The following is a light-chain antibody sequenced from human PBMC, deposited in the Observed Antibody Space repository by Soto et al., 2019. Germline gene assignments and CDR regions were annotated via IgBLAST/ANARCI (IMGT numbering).Light chain of an antibody. CDR2: GAS. J-gene: IGKJ1*01. CDR3: QQYRK. CDR1: PSVSGSN. Sequence: IVLTHSPGTLSLSPGERATLSCRASPSVSGSNLAWYQQKPGQAPRLVIYGASSRATGIPDRFSGSGSGTDFTLTISRLEPEDFAVYYCQQYRKFGQGTKVDIK. V-gene: IGKV3-20*01.